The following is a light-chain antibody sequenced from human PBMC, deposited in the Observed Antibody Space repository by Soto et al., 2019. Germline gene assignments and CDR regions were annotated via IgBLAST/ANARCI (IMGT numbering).Light chain of an antibody. Sequence: GERATLSCRASQSVSISLAWYQQKPGQAPRLLIYDASNRATGIPARFSGSGSGTDFTLTISSLEPEDFAVYYCQQRSNWRLTFGGGTKVDI. V-gene: IGKV3-11*01. CDR2: DAS. J-gene: IGKJ4*01. CDR3: QQRSNWRLT. CDR1: QSVSIS.